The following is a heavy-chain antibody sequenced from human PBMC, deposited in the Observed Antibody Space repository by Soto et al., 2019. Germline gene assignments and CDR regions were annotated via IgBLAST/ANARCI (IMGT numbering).Heavy chain of an antibody. CDR1: GFTFSGYA. V-gene: IGHV3-30-3*01. CDR3: ARETHLYDFWSGYYGY. CDR2: ISYDGSNK. D-gene: IGHD3-3*01. Sequence: QVQLVESGGGVVQPGRSLRLSCAASGFTFSGYAVHWVRQAPGKGLEWVAVISYDGSNKYYADSVKGRFTISRDNSKNTMYLQRNSLRAEDTAVYYCARETHLYDFWSGYYGYWGQGTLVTVSS. J-gene: IGHJ4*02.